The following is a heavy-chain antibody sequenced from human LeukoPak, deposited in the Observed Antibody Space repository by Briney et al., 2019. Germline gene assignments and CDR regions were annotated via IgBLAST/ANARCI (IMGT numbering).Heavy chain of an antibody. CDR3: ARELNVLDY. J-gene: IGHJ4*02. CDR2: ISSSGSTI. Sequence: LPLTCAVYGGSFSGYYWSWIRQAPGKGLEWVSYISSSGSTIYYADSVKGRFTISRDNAKNSLYLQMNSLRAEDTAVYYCARELNVLDYWGQGTLVTVSS. V-gene: IGHV3-11*01. CDR1: GGSFSGYY.